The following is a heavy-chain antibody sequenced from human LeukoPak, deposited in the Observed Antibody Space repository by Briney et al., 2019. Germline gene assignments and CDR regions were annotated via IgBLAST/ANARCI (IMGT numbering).Heavy chain of an antibody. V-gene: IGHV3-64D*09. J-gene: IGHJ4*02. CDR2: ITTNGSTT. CDR1: GFPFSAFT. D-gene: IGHD6-13*01. Sequence: PGGSLRLSCSASGFPFSAFTMHWVRLAAGKTLENVAAITTNGSTTYYADSVKGRISISRDNSKNILYLQMSSLRPEDTAVYYCVKPSYTGSWYDYWGQGTLVTVSS. CDR3: VKPSYTGSWYDY.